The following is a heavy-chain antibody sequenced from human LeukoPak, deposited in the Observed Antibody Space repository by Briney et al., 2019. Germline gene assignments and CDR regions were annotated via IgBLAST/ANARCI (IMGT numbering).Heavy chain of an antibody. CDR2: INHSGST. Sequence: SETLSLTCAVYGGSFSGYYWSWIRQPPGKGLEWIGEINHSGSTDYNPSLKSRVTISVDTSKNQFSLKLSSVTAADTAVYYCARRVVRGVITNWGQGTLVTVSS. V-gene: IGHV4-34*01. CDR1: GGSFSGYY. J-gene: IGHJ4*02. D-gene: IGHD3-10*01. CDR3: ARRVVRGVITN.